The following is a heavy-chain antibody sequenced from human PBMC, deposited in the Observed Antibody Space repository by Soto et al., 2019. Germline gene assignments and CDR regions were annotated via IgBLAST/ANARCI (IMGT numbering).Heavy chain of an antibody. CDR2: ISYGGSNK. D-gene: IGHD1-26*01. CDR3: ARYSGKYQGPIDY. J-gene: IGHJ4*02. Sequence: QVQLVESGGGVVQPGRSLRLSCAASGFTFSHYGIHWVRQAPGKGLEWLAVISYGGSNKHYADSVKGRFTVSRDNSKNTLYLQMNSLRAEDTAVYFCARYSGKYQGPIDYWGQGTLVTVSS. CDR1: GFTFSHYG. V-gene: IGHV3-30*03.